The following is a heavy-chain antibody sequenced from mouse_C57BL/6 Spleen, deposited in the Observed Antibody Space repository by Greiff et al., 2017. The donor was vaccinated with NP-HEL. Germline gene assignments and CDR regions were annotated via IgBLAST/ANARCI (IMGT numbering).Heavy chain of an antibody. CDR3: TRQRNYYDY. V-gene: IGHV1-15*01. Sequence: VKVVESGAELVRPGASVTLSCKASGYTFTDYEMHWVKQTPVHGLEWIGAIDPETGGTAYNQKFKGKAILTADKSSSTAYMELRSLTSEDSAVYYCTRQRNYYDYWGQGTTLTVSS. J-gene: IGHJ2*01. CDR2: IDPETGGT. CDR1: GYTFTDYE.